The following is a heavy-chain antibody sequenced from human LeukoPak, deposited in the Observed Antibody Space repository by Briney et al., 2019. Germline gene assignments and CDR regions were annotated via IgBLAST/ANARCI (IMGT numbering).Heavy chain of an antibody. CDR1: GFSVSGRS. D-gene: IGHD2-21*01. CDR2: IHYDGKI. V-gene: IGHV3-53*01. J-gene: IGHJ4*02. CDR3: ASGDGYLQPY. Sequence: PGGSLRLSCAASGFSVSGRSMAGFGRPPGRGREWVSIIHYDGKIRYAGSVGGRFTIYRDDSENTLFLQMNSLRVDDTAVYFCASGDGYLQPYWGQGTLVTVSS.